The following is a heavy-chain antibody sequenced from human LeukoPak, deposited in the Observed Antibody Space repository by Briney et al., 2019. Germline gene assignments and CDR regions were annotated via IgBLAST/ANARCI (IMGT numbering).Heavy chain of an antibody. CDR1: GFTFSSYA. J-gene: IGHJ4*02. CDR3: ARGYYGDYVGGD. D-gene: IGHD4-17*01. V-gene: IGHV3-30-3*01. Sequence: GGSLRLSCAASGFTFSSYAMHWVRQAPGKGLEWVAVISYDGSNKYYADSVKGRFTISRDNAKNSLYLQMNSLRAEDTAVYYCARGYYGDYVGGDWGQGTLVTVSS. CDR2: ISYDGSNK.